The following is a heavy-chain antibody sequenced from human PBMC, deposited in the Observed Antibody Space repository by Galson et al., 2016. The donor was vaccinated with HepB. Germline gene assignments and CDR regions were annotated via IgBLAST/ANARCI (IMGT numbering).Heavy chain of an antibody. CDR1: GCTFSRYW. D-gene: IGHD3-22*01. CDR3: ASICYPQYDYESSGYYRHIQQNDY. V-gene: IGHV3-74*01. J-gene: IGHJ4*02. Sequence: SLRLSCAASGCTFSRYWMHWVRQAPGKGLVWVSRINSDGSSTSYADSVKGRFTISRDNAKNTLYLQMNSLRAEDTAVYYCASICYPQYDYESSGYYRHIQQNDYWGQGTLVTVPS. CDR2: INSDGSST.